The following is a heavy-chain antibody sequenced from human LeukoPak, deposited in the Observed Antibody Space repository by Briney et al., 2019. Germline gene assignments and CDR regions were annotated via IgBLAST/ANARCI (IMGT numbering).Heavy chain of an antibody. D-gene: IGHD6-19*01. CDR1: GYTFTGYY. V-gene: IGHV1-2*02. CDR2: INPNSGGT. Sequence: ASVKVSCKASGYTFTGYYMHWVRQAPGQGLEWMGWINPNSGGTNYAQKFQGRVTMTRDTSISTAYMELSRLRSDDTAVYYCARELWAYSSRAFDYWGQGTLVTVSS. J-gene: IGHJ4*02. CDR3: ARELWAYSSRAFDY.